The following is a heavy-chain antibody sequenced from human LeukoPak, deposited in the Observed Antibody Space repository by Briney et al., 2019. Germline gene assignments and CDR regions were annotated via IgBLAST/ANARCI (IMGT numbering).Heavy chain of an antibody. V-gene: IGHV1-69*13. D-gene: IGHD3-22*01. CDR2: IIPIFGTA. Sequence: SVKLSFKASGCTFSSYAISWVRQAPGQGLEWMGVIIPIFGTANYAHKFQGRVTITADESTSTDYMELSSLRSEDTAVYYCARGTYYYDSSGYYSEYFDYWGEGTLVPVSS. J-gene: IGHJ4*02. CDR1: GCTFSSYA. CDR3: ARGTYYYDSSGYYSEYFDY.